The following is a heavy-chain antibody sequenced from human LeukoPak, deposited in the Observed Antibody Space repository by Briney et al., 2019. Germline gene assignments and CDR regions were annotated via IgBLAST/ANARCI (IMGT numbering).Heavy chain of an antibody. Sequence: PGGSLRLSCAASGFTFSSYGMHWVRQAPGKGLEWVAVISYDGSNKYYADSVKGRFTISRDNSKNTLYLQMNSLRGEDTAVYYCARSVAGRPREYYYAMDVWGQGTTVTVSS. CDR3: ARSVAGRPREYYYAMDV. CDR2: ISYDGSNK. D-gene: IGHD6-6*01. CDR1: GFTFSSYG. V-gene: IGHV3-30*03. J-gene: IGHJ6*02.